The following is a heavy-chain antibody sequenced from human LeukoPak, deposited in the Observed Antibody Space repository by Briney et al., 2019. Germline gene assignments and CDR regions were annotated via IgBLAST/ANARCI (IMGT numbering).Heavy chain of an antibody. D-gene: IGHD3-22*01. V-gene: IGHV4-39*01. CDR1: GGSVSSSSYY. J-gene: IGHJ6*03. CDR2: MYYSGSA. Sequence: PSETLSLTCNVSGGSVSSSSYYWGWIRQPPGKGLEWIGAMYYSGSAYYNPSLKSRVTISVDTSKNEFSLKLTSVTAADTAVYYCGGYYYYYYYIDVWGKGTTVTVSS. CDR3: GGYYYYYYYIDV.